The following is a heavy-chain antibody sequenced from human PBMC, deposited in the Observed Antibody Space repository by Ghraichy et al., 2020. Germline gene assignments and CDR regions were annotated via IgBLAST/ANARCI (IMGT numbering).Heavy chain of an antibody. Sequence: GGSLRLSCAASGFTFSSYSMNWVRQAPGKGLEWVSYISSSSSTIYYADSVKGRFTISRDNAKNSLYLQMNSLRAEDTAVYYCARLSPGSGSYYPTYYYYMDVWGKGTTVTVSS. V-gene: IGHV3-48*01. CDR1: GFTFSSYS. CDR2: ISSSSSTI. CDR3: ARLSPGSGSYYPTYYYYMDV. J-gene: IGHJ6*03. D-gene: IGHD3-10*01.